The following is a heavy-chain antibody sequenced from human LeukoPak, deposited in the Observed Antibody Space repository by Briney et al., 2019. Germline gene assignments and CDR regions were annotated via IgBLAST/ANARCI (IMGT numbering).Heavy chain of an antibody. J-gene: IGHJ4*02. CDR3: ASGRQLGY. Sequence: GGSLSLSFSPFGFTFSNYWMSWVRQAPGKGLEWLANIKEDGSEKYYLHSVKGRFTISRDNARNSPYLQMNGLRAEDTAVYYCASGRQLGYWGQGTLVTVSS. CDR2: IKEDGSEK. V-gene: IGHV3-7*01. D-gene: IGHD6-13*01. CDR1: GFTFSNYW.